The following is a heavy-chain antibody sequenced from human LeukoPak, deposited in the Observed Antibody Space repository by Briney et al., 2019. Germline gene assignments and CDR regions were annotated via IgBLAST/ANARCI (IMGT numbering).Heavy chain of an antibody. CDR3: ARVSTAVSLAIDY. CDR2: ISSSGRYM. D-gene: IGHD6-13*01. V-gene: IGHV3-21*06. J-gene: IGHJ4*02. Sequence: GGSLRLSCAASGFTFSNYNMNWVRQAPGKGLEWVSVISSSGRYMYYADSVKGRFTISRDNAKNSLYLQMNSLRAEDTAVYYCARVSTAVSLAIDYWGQGTLVTVST. CDR1: GFTFSNYN.